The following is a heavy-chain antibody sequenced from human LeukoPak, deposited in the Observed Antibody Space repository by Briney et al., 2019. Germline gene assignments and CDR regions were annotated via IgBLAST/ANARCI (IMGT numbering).Heavy chain of an antibody. D-gene: IGHD3-10*01. V-gene: IGHV4-59*01. CDR3: ARVVYYGSGSSISYHFDY. J-gene: IGHJ4*02. Sequence: SETLSLTCTVSGGSISSYYWSWIRQPPGKGLEWIGYIYYSGSTNYNPSLKSRVTISVDTSKNQFSLKLSSVTAADTAVYYCARVVYYGSGSSISYHFDYWGQGTLVTVSS. CDR2: IYYSGST. CDR1: GGSISSYY.